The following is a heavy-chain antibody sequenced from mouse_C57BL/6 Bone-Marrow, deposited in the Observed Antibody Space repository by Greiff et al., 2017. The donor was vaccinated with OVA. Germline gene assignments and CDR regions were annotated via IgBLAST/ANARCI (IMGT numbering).Heavy chain of an antibody. CDR3: ARHEWETGTFDY. Sequence: VQLQESGAELVKPGASVKLSCKASGYTFTEYTIHWVKQRSGQGLEWIGWFYPGSGSLKYNEKFKDKATLTADKTSSTVYLELSRLTSEDSAVYFCARHEWETGTFDYWGQGTTLTVSS. D-gene: IGHD4-1*01. CDR1: GYTFTEYT. CDR2: FYPGSGSL. V-gene: IGHV1-62-2*01. J-gene: IGHJ2*01.